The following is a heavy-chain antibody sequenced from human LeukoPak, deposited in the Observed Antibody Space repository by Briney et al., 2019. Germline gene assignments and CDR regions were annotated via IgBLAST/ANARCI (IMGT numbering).Heavy chain of an antibody. CDR2: LYPGDSEI. CDR1: GYSFTSYW. D-gene: IGHD6-19*01. J-gene: IGHJ4*02. Sequence: GESLKISCKGSGYSFTSYWIGWVRQMPGKGLEWMGILYPGDSEIRYSPAFQGQVTISADKSISTAYLQWSSLKASDSAMYYCARRDSSGLFEYWGQGTLVTVSS. V-gene: IGHV5-51*01. CDR3: ARRDSSGLFEY.